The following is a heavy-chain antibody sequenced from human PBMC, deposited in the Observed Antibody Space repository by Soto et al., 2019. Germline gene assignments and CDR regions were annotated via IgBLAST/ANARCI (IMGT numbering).Heavy chain of an antibody. D-gene: IGHD3-9*01. V-gene: IGHV1-69*12. Sequence: QVQLVQSGAEVKKPGSSVKVSCKASGGSLSNYGISWVRQAPGQGLEWMGGIIPVFGTANYAQKVQGRVTLPADESTSIVYMDVNRLKSEDTAVYYCARGDATKIVVTTYYAMDVWGQGTTVTVSS. CDR1: GGSLSNYG. J-gene: IGHJ6*02. CDR2: IIPVFGTA. CDR3: ARGDATKIVVTTYYAMDV.